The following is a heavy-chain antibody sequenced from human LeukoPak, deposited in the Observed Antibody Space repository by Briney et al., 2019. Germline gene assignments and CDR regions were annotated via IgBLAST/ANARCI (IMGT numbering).Heavy chain of an antibody. CDR2: ISSSSSYI. Sequence: GGSLRLSCAASGSTFSSYSMHWVRQAPGKGPEWVSSISSSSSYIYYADSVKGRFTISRDNAKNSLYLQMNSLRAEDTAVFYCARDELDSSGYFDYWGQGTLVTVSS. CDR1: GSTFSSYS. D-gene: IGHD3-22*01. V-gene: IGHV3-21*01. J-gene: IGHJ4*02. CDR3: ARDELDSSGYFDY.